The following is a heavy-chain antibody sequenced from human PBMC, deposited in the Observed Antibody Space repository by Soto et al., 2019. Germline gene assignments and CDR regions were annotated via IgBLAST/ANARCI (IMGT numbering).Heavy chain of an antibody. V-gene: IGHV3-74*01. CDR2: INSDGSST. D-gene: IGHD1-1*01. CDR1: GFTFSSYW. Sequence: PGGSLRLSCAASGFTFSSYWMHWVRQAPGKGLVWVSRINSDGSSTSYADSVKGRFTISRDNAKNTLYLQMNSLRAEDTAVYYCARAVAVQLERKMRYYFDYWGQGTLVTVSS. CDR3: ARAVAVQLERKMRYYFDY. J-gene: IGHJ4*02.